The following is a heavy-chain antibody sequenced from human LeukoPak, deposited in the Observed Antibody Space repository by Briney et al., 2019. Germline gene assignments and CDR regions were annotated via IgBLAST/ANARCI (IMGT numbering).Heavy chain of an antibody. CDR2: IYYSGST. V-gene: IGHV4-39*01. CDR3: ARHFIAAAATKYNWFDP. Sequence: SSETLSLTCTVSGGSISSSSYYWGWIRQPPGKGLEWIGSIYYSGSTYYNPSLKSRVTISVDTSKNQFSLKLSSVTAADTAVYYCARHFIAAAATKYNWFDPWGQGTLVTVSS. D-gene: IGHD6-13*01. CDR1: GGSISSSSYY. J-gene: IGHJ5*02.